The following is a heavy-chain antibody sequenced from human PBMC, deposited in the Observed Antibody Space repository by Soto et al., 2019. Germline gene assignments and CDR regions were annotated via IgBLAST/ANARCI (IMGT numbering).Heavy chain of an antibody. CDR1: GYTLTELS. D-gene: IGHD3-16*02. CDR3: ATASKNVYVWGSYRSPFDY. V-gene: IGHV1-24*01. CDR2: FDPEDGET. Sequence: GASVKVSCKVSGYTLTELSMHWVRQAPGKGLEWMGGFDPEDGETIYAQKFQGRVTMTEDTSTDTAYMELSSLRSEDTAVYYCATASKNVYVWGSYRSPFDYWGQGTLVTVSS. J-gene: IGHJ4*02.